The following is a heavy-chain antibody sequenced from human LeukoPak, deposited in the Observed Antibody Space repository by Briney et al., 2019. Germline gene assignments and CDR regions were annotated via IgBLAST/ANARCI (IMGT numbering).Heavy chain of an antibody. Sequence: GASVKVSCKASGYTFTSYAMHWVRQAPGQRLEWMGWINAGNGNTKYSQEFQGRVTITRDTSASTAYMELSSLRSEDMAVYYCAGGCSGGSCYYFDYWGQGTLVTVSS. CDR3: AGGCSGGSCYYFDY. CDR1: GYTFTSYA. CDR2: INAGNGNT. J-gene: IGHJ4*02. D-gene: IGHD2-15*01. V-gene: IGHV1-3*03.